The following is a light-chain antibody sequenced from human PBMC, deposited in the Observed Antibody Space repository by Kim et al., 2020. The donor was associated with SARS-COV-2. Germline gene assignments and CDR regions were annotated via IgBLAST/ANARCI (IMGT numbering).Light chain of an antibody. CDR3: LQHRTYPIT. J-gene: IGKJ5*01. CDR2: GAS. V-gene: IGKV1-17*01. Sequence: ASVGDRVTITCRASQDIGNDLGWYQQSPGRAPKRLIYGASNLQSGVPSRFSGSGSETEFTLTINSLQPEDFASYFCLQHRTYPITFGQGTRLEIK. CDR1: QDIGND.